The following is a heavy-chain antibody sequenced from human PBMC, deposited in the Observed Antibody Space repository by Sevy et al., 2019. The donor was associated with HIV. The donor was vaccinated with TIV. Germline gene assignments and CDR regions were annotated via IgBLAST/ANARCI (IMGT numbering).Heavy chain of an antibody. J-gene: IGHJ6*02. CDR2: ISYDGSNK. Sequence: GGSLRLSCAASGFTFSSYGMHWVRQAPGKGLEWVAVISYDGSNKYYADSVKGRFTISRDNSKNTLYLQMNSLRADDTAVYYCAKDLAVAGTYYYYGMDVWGQGTTVTVSS. D-gene: IGHD6-19*01. CDR3: AKDLAVAGTYYYYGMDV. CDR1: GFTFSSYG. V-gene: IGHV3-30*18.